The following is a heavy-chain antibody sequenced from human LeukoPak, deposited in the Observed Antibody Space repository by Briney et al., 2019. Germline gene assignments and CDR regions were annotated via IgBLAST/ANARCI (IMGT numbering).Heavy chain of an antibody. Sequence: SETLSLTRTVSGGSISSYYWSWIRQPPGKGLEWIGYYSGSIKYNSSLKSRVTIAGDTSKNQFSLKLSSVTAADTAVYYCARHRWINYYFDVWGRGTLVTISS. CDR1: GGSISSYY. D-gene: IGHD4-4*01. V-gene: IGHV4-59*08. J-gene: IGHJ2*01. CDR3: ARHRWINYYFDV. CDR2: YSGSI.